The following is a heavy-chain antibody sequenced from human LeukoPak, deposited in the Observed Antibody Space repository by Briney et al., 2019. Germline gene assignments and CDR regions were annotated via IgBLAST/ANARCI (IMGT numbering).Heavy chain of an antibody. CDR2: IYYSGST. J-gene: IGHJ4*02. Sequence: PSETLSLTCTVSGGSISSYYWSWIRQPPGKGLEWIGSIYYSGSTYYNPSLKSRVTISVDTSKNQFSLKLSSVTAADTAVYYCATVLRYFDWLLSPLDYWGQGTLVTVSS. D-gene: IGHD3-9*01. CDR3: ATVLRYFDWLLSPLDY. CDR1: GGSISSYY. V-gene: IGHV4-59*05.